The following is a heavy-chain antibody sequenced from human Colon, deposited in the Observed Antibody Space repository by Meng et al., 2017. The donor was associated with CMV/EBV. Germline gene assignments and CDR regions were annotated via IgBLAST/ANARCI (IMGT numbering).Heavy chain of an antibody. Sequence: GESRKISCEASRFTFSMYWMHWVRQVPGKGLVWVSRISSDGTTNYADSVKGRFTISRDNAKNTLYLQMNSLRAEDTAIYYCAKDMWGLGDYWGQGTLVTVSS. CDR1: RFTFSMYW. D-gene: IGHD7-27*01. CDR3: AKDMWGLGDY. J-gene: IGHJ4*02. V-gene: IGHV3-74*01. CDR2: ISSDGTT.